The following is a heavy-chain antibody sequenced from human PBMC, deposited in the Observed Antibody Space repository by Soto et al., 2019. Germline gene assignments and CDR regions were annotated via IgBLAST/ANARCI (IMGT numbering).Heavy chain of an antibody. CDR1: GYTFTSYD. CDR2: MNPNSGNT. J-gene: IGHJ6*02. CDR3: ARFNQGGHYYGLAV. V-gene: IGHV1-8*01. D-gene: IGHD2-2*01. Sequence: ASVKVSCKASGYTFTSYDINWVRQATGQGLEWMGWMNPNSGNTAYARRFQGRVTMTRNTSIGTAYMELSSLKSEDTAVYYCARFNQGGHYYGLAVSGQGTTVTVSS.